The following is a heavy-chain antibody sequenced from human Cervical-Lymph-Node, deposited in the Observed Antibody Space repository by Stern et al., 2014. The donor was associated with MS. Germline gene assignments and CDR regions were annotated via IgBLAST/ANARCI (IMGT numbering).Heavy chain of an antibody. CDR1: GGSISSSNW. J-gene: IGHJ4*02. Sequence: QVQLQESGPGLVKPSGTLSLTCAVSGGSISSSNWWSWVRQPPGKGLEWIGEIYPSGSPNYNPSLKSRVTISGDKSKNQFSLKLSSVTAADTAVYYCARLIAVAGTEDDYWGQGTLVTVSS. CDR2: IYPSGSP. D-gene: IGHD6-19*01. CDR3: ARLIAVAGTEDDY. V-gene: IGHV4-4*02.